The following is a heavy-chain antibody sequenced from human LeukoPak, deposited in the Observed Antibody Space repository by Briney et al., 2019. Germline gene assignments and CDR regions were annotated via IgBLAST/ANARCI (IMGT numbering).Heavy chain of an antibody. J-gene: IGHJ4*02. V-gene: IGHV3-23*01. CDR3: ARDGGTGCSSTSCRIYYFDY. Sequence: PGGSLRLSCAASGFTSSSYAMTWVRQAPGEGLEWVSAISPSGGDTYYADSVQGRFSISRDDSKNTLYLQMNSLRAEDTAVYYCARDGGTGCSSTSCRIYYFDYWGQGTLVTVSS. CDR1: GFTSSSYA. CDR2: ISPSGGDT. D-gene: IGHD2-2*01.